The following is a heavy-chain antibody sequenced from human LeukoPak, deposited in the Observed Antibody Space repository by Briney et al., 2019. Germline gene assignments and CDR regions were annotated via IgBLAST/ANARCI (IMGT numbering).Heavy chain of an antibody. CDR1: GFTFSSYA. J-gene: IGHJ6*03. D-gene: IGHD3-10*01. V-gene: IGHV3-23*01. CDR3: VKRVEFYYYMDV. Sequence: GGSLRLSCAASGFTFSSYAMSWVRQAPGKGLEWVSAISGSGGSTYYADSVKGRFTISRDNSKNTLYLQMNSLRAEDTAVYYCVKRVEFYYYMDVWGKGTTVTVSS. CDR2: ISGSGGST.